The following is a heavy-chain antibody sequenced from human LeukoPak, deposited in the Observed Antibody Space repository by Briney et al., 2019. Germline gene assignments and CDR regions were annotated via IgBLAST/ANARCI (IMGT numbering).Heavy chain of an antibody. CDR2: INHSGST. V-gene: IGHV4-34*01. CDR3: ARYNPSTPRGLRFDY. J-gene: IGHJ4*02. Sequence: PSETLSLTCAVYGGSFSGYYWSWIGQPPGKGLEWIGEINHSGSTNYNPSLKSRVTISVDTSKNQFSLKLSSVTAADTAVYYCARYNPSTPRGLRFDYWGQGTLVTVSS. CDR1: GGSFSGYY. D-gene: IGHD1-14*01.